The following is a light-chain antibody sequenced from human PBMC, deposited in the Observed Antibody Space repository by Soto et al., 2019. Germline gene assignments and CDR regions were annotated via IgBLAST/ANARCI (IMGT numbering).Light chain of an antibody. CDR1: SRDIGSYNF. CDR2: DVT. Sequence: QSALTQPRSVSGSPGQSVTISCTGSSRDIGSYNFVSWFQQDPGKAPKLIIYDVTKRPSGVPDRFSASKSGNTASLTISGLQAEDEADYYCCSYAGASFSLLFGGGTKVTVL. CDR3: CSYAGASFSLL. V-gene: IGLV2-11*01. J-gene: IGLJ3*02.